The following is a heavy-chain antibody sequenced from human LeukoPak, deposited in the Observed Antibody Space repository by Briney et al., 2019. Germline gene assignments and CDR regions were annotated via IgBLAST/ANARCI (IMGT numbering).Heavy chain of an antibody. CDR2: ISYDGSNK. V-gene: IGHV3-30-3*01. D-gene: IGHD2-21*02. CDR1: GFTFSSYA. Sequence: GGSLRLSCAASGFTFSSYARHWGPPAPRRGLERGAVISYDGSNKYYADSVRGRFTISRDNSKNTLYLQMNSLRAEDTAVYYCATTHVVVTANFDYWGQGTLVTVSS. CDR3: ATTHVVVTANFDY. J-gene: IGHJ4*02.